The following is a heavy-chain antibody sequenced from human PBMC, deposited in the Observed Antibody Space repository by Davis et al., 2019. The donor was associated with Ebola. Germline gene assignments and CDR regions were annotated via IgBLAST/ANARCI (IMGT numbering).Heavy chain of an antibody. J-gene: IGHJ4*02. CDR1: GFTFSSYG. Sequence: GGSLRLSCAASGFTFSSYGMHWVRQAPGKGLEWVAFIRYDGSNKYYADSVKGRFTISRDNAKNTVYLEMNSLKAEDTAVYYCARDFDRVREWGQGTLVTVSS. CDR3: ARDFDRVRE. D-gene: IGHD3-22*01. CDR2: IRYDGSNK. V-gene: IGHV3-30*02.